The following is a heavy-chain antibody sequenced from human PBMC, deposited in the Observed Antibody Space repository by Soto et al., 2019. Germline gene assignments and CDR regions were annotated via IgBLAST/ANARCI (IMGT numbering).Heavy chain of an antibody. CDR2: IIPIFGTA. Sequence: QVQLVQSGAEVKKPGSSVKVSCKASGGTFSSYAISWVRQAPGQGLEWMGGIIPIFGTANYAQKFQGRVTITADESTSTAYMELSSLRSEDTAVYYCARDVGRITIFGVVIADAFDIWGQGTMVTVSS. CDR1: GGTFSSYA. CDR3: ARDVGRITIFGVVIADAFDI. D-gene: IGHD3-3*01. V-gene: IGHV1-69*01. J-gene: IGHJ3*02.